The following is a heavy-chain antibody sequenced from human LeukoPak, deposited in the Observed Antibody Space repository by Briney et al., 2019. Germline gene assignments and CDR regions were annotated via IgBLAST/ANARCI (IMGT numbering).Heavy chain of an antibody. Sequence: PSETLSLTCAVSGGSISSSNWWSWVRQPPGKGLEWIGEIYHSGSTNYNPSLKSRVTISVDTSKNQFSLKLSSVTAADTAVYYCARHRGIPYFDYWGQGTLVTVSS. V-gene: IGHV4-4*02. D-gene: IGHD2-21*01. CDR3: ARHRGIPYFDY. CDR1: GGSISSSNW. CDR2: IYHSGST. J-gene: IGHJ4*02.